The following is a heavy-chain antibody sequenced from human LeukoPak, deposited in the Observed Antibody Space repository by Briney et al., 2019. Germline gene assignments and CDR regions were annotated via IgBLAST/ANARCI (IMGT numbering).Heavy chain of an antibody. D-gene: IGHD5-24*01. CDR2: IRYDGSNK. CDR1: GFTFSSYG. CDR3: ARDLDARGGDGYNSGY. J-gene: IGHJ4*02. V-gene: IGHV3-30*02. Sequence: GGSLRLSCAASGFTFSSYGMHWVRQAPGKGLEWVAFIRYDGSNKYYADSVKGRFTISRDNSKNTLYLQMNSLRAEDTAVYYCARDLDARGGDGYNSGYWGQGTLVTVSS.